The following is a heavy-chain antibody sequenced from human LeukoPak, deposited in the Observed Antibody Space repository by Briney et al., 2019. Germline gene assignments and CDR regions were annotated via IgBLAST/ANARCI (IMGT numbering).Heavy chain of an antibody. J-gene: IGHJ3*02. CDR1: GFTFSDYW. Sequence: GGSLRLSCAASGFTFSDYWMNWLRQAPGKGLMWVSRLNPNGRNTDYADSVKGRFTISRDNAKNSLYLQMNSLRAEDTAVYYCARDGYDSSGYYYGDAFDIWGQGTMVTVSS. V-gene: IGHV3-74*01. D-gene: IGHD3-22*01. CDR2: LNPNGRNT. CDR3: ARDGYDSSGYYYGDAFDI.